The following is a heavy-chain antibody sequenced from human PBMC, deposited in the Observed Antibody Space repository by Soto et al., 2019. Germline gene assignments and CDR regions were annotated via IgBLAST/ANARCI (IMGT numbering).Heavy chain of an antibody. CDR1: GYPVTAYY. CDR2: INPATGAA. CDR3: ARGGGVGVAGSAAFDM. J-gene: IGHJ3*02. D-gene: IGHD3-3*01. Sequence: QLHLVQSGAVVKKPGASVTVSCSASGYPVTAYYMHWVRQAPGRGLEWMGGINPATGAAKYTQTFQGGVTMTRDTSPSTVFMELRGLTSGDTAVFYCARGGGVGVAGSAAFDMWGQGTLVTVSS. V-gene: IGHV1-2*02.